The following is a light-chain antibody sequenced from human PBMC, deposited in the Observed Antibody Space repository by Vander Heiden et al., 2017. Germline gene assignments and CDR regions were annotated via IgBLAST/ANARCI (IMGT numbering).Light chain of an antibody. CDR3: AAWDDSLSGPV. Sequence: QSVLTQPSSASGTPGQRVTISCSGSSSNIGSNYVFWYQQPPGTAPRLLIYRSNQRPSGVPDRFSGSESGSSASLAISGLRCENEADYYCAAWDDSLSGPVFGGGTKLTVL. J-gene: IGLJ3*02. CDR1: SSNIGSNY. V-gene: IGLV1-47*01. CDR2: RSN.